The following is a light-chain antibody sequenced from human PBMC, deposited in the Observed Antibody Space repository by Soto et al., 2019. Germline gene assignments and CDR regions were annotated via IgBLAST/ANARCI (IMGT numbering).Light chain of an antibody. CDR2: DTS. V-gene: IGLV7-46*01. CDR3: LLSYSGGAV. CDR1: TGSVTSGHF. Sequence: QTVVTQEPSLTVYPGGTVTLTCGSSTGSVTSGHFPYWFQQKPGQAPRTLIYDTSNKHSWTPARFSGSLLGGKAALTLSGAQPEDEAEYYCLLSYSGGAVFGGCTQLTVL. J-gene: IGLJ7*01.